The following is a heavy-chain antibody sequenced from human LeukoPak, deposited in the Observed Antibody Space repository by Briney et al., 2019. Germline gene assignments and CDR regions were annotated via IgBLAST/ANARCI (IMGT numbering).Heavy chain of an antibody. J-gene: IGHJ6*03. D-gene: IGHD3-3*01. CDR1: GFTFDDYG. CDR2: INWNGGST. CDR3: ARIFGVVNSGYYYYMDV. V-gene: IGHV3-20*04. Sequence: GGSLRLSCAASGFTFDDYGMSWVRHAPGKGLEWVSGINWNGGSTGYADSVKGRFTISRDNAKNSLYLQMNSLRAEDTALYYYARIFGVVNSGYYYYMDVWGKGTTVTVSS.